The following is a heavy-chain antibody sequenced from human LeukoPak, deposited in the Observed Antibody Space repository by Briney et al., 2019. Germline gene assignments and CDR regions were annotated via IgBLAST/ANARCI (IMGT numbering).Heavy chain of an antibody. J-gene: IGHJ4*02. CDR2: IKQDGNEK. CDR1: GFTFSSYW. CDR3: ARVSSGWYERSYYFDY. V-gene: IGHV3-7*03. D-gene: IGHD6-19*01. Sequence: GGSLRLSCAASGFTFSSYWMSWVRQAPGKGLEWVANIKQDGNEKYYVDSVKGRFTISRDNAKNSLYLQMNSLRAEDTAVYYCARVSSGWYERSYYFDYWGQGTLVTVSS.